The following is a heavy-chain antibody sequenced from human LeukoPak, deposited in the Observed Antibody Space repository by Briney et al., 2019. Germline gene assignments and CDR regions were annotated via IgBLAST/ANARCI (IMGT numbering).Heavy chain of an antibody. CDR3: ARLGSGFDY. CDR1: GGSISSSSYY. D-gene: IGHD1-26*01. J-gene: IGHJ4*02. CDR2: IYYSGST. Sequence: SETLSLTCTVSGGSISSSSYYWGWIRQPPGKGLEWIGSIYYSGSTYYNPSLKSRVTISVDMSKNQFTLRLSSVTAADTAVYYCARLGSGFDYWGQGTLVTVSS. V-gene: IGHV4-39*01.